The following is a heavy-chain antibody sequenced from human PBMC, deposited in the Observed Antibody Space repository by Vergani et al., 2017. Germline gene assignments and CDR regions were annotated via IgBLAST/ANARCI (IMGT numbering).Heavy chain of an antibody. Sequence: QVQVVESGGGLVKPGGSLRLSCAASGFIFSDYYMSWIRQAPGKGLEWVSYISSTSSTIYYADSVKGRFTISRDNAKNSLYVQMNSLRAEDTAVYYCARDRYDSSGYYRDCWGQGTLVTVSS. J-gene: IGHJ4*02. CDR1: GFIFSDYY. CDR3: ARDRYDSSGYYRDC. CDR2: ISSTSSTI. V-gene: IGHV3-11*04. D-gene: IGHD3-22*01.